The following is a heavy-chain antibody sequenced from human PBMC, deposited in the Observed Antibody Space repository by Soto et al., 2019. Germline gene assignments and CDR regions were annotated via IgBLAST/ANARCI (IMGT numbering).Heavy chain of an antibody. CDR2: VYNSGST. CDR1: GGSISSFY. V-gene: IGHV4-59*01. Sequence: SETLSLTCTVSGGSISSFYWSWIRQPPGKGLEWIGYVYNSGSTDYNPSLMSRVTISIDTSKNQSSLRLTSVTAADTAVYYCATAWSSGSSGELDYWGQGTLVTVSS. D-gene: IGHD3-22*01. J-gene: IGHJ4*02. CDR3: ATAWSSGSSGELDY.